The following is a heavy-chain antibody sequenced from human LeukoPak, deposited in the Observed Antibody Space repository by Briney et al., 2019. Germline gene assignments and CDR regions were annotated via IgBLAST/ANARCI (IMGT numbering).Heavy chain of an antibody. V-gene: IGHV3-23*01. CDR2: ISGSGGST. J-gene: IGHJ4*02. D-gene: IGHD3-9*01. Sequence: GGSLRLSCEASGFTFTNYGMSWVRQAPGKGLEWVSVISGSGGSTCYADSVKGRFIISRDNSKNTLYLQMNSLRAEDTAVYYCAKTVLTGYIDYWGQGTLVTVSS. CDR3: AKTVLTGYIDY. CDR1: GFTFTNYG.